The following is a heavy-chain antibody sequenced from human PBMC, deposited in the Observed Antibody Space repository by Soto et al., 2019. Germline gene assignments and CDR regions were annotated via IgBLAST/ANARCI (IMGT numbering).Heavy chain of an antibody. CDR3: ARDMGLSF. CDR1: GFSFISHV. J-gene: IGHJ4*02. CDR2: MNGDGRNI. Sequence: EVQLLESGGGLAQPGGSLRLSCVASGFSFISHVLTWVRQAPGKGLEWVSGMNGDGRNIFYADSVKGRFTISRDNSKDTLYLQMTSLTAEDTAVYYCARDMGLSFWGQGTLVTVSS. D-gene: IGHD3-10*01. V-gene: IGHV3-23*01.